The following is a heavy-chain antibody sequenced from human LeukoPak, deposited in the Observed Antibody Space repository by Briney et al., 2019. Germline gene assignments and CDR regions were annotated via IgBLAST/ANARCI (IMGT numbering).Heavy chain of an antibody. V-gene: IGHV1-2*02. Sequence: ASVKVSCKASGYTFTDYFVQWFRQAPGQGLQWLALIYPKTGERSYAQNFQDRVTVTRNTSISTTYMEVSRLRYDETAVYYCSREAYCDSTSCHQDLWGQETLVSVSS. D-gene: IGHD2-2*01. J-gene: IGHJ5*02. CDR2: IYPKTGER. CDR1: GYTFTDYF. CDR3: SREAYCDSTSCHQDL.